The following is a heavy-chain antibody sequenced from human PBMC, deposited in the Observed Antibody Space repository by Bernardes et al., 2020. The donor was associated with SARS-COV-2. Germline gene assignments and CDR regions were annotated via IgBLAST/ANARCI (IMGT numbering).Heavy chain of an antibody. CDR3: ARGSPRRSDY. CDR2: IYYSGST. Sequence: SETLSLTCTVSGGSISSYYWSWMRQPPGKGLEWIGYIYYSGSTNYNPSLKSRVTISVDTSKNQFSLKLSSVTAADTAVYYCARGSPRRSDYWGQGTLVTVSS. J-gene: IGHJ4*02. CDR1: GGSISSYY. V-gene: IGHV4-59*01.